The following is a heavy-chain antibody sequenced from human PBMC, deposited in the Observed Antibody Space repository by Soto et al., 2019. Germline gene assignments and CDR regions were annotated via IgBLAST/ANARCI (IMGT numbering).Heavy chain of an antibody. J-gene: IGHJ6*03. V-gene: IGHV4-59*01. CDR3: ARGGSSMDSRLYYYYMDV. D-gene: IGHD6-6*01. Sequence: SETLSLTCTVSGGSISSYYWSWIRQPPGKGLEWIGYIYYSGSTNYNPSLKSRVTISVDTSKNQFSLKLSSVTAADTAVYYCARGGSSMDSRLYYYYMDVWGKGTTVTVSS. CDR2: IYYSGST. CDR1: GGSISSYY.